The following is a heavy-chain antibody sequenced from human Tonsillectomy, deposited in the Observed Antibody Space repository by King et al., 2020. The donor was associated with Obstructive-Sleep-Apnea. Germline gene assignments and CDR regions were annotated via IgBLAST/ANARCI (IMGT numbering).Heavy chain of an antibody. V-gene: IGHV3-15*01. Sequence: VQLVESGGGLVKPGGSLRISCAASGFTFSNAWMSWVRQAPGKGLEWVGRVKSKTDGGTTDYAAPVKGRFTISRYDSKNTLYLQMNSLKTEDTAVYYCTTDPTVRDYYYYGMDVWGQGTTVTVSS. J-gene: IGHJ6*02. CDR2: VKSKTDGGTT. CDR3: TTDPTVRDYYYYGMDV. CDR1: GFTFSNAW. D-gene: IGHD4-17*01.